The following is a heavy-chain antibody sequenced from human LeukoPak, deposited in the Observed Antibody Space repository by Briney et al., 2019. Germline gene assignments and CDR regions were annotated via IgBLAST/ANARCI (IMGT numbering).Heavy chain of an antibody. Sequence: GPLRPSWAALGFPLNSYSMRRVPPAPGRGPEWVVVTSYDGSNKQYVDSVKGRFTISRDNSKNMLYLEMNSLRAEDTGVYYCAKDSDGMSVWGLGTTVTVSS. V-gene: IGHV3-30*18. CDR3: AKDSDGMSV. CDR2: TSYDGSNK. J-gene: IGHJ6*02. CDR1: GFPLNSYS.